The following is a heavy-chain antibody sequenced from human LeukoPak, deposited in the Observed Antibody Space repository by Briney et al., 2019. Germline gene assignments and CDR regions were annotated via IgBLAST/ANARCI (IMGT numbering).Heavy chain of an antibody. Sequence: GGSLRLSCAASGFTFSSYEMNWVRQAPGKGLEWVANVNQDGSEKYYVDSVKGRFTISRDNAKNSLYLQMNSLRAEDTAVYYCARDDNNSRWPEYFHHWGQGTLVTVSS. D-gene: IGHD6-13*01. J-gene: IGHJ1*01. CDR2: VNQDGSEK. CDR1: GFTFSSYE. V-gene: IGHV3-7*04. CDR3: ARDDNNSRWPEYFHH.